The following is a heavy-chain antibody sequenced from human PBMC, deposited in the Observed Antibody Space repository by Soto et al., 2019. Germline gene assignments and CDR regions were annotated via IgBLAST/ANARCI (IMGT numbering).Heavy chain of an antibody. V-gene: IGHV3-21*01. D-gene: IGHD6-19*01. CDR2: ISGSGSNK. CDR1: GFSFVSYT. J-gene: IGHJ4*02. Sequence: EVQLVESGGGLVKPGGSLRLSCAASGFSFVSYTMNWVRQAPGQGLVWVSSISGSGSNKYYADSVKGRFTISRDNAKNSLFLQMNSLGAEDTAVYYCARDGIYSTGLYYFDFWGQGTMVTVSS. CDR3: ARDGIYSTGLYYFDF.